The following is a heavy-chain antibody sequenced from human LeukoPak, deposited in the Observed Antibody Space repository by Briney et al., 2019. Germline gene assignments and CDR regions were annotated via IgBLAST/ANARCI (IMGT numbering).Heavy chain of an antibody. V-gene: IGHV4-39*07. J-gene: IGHJ6*03. Sequence: PSETLSLTCTVSGGSISSSTYYWGWIRQPPGKGLEWIGSIYYSGSTYYNPSLKSRVTISVDTSKNQFSLKLSSVTAADTAVYYCSRIAARLYGEGGYYYYMDVWGKGTTVTVSS. CDR2: IYYSGST. CDR3: SRIAARLYGEGGYYYYMDV. D-gene: IGHD6-6*01. CDR1: GGSISSSTYY.